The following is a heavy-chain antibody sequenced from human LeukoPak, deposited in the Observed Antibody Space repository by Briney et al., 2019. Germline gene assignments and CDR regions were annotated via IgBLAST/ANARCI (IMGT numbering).Heavy chain of an antibody. CDR3: AKGQIYCSSSSCHRAKYYYFMHV. Sequence: GGSLRLSCAASGFTFSSYAMSWGRQAPGPGLDWVSAISGSGGSTYYADSVKGRFTISRDNSKNTLYLQMNSLRAEDTAVYYCAKGQIYCSSSSCHRAKYYYFMHVWGKGTTVTVSS. D-gene: IGHD2-2*01. V-gene: IGHV3-23*01. CDR2: ISGSGGST. J-gene: IGHJ6*03. CDR1: GFTFSSYA.